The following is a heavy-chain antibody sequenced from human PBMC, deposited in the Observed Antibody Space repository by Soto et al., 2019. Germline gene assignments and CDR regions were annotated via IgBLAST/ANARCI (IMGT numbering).Heavy chain of an antibody. CDR3: AISFLVKTPPSEFDY. Sequence: QVQLVESGGGVVQPGRSLRLSCAASGFTFSSYAMHWVRQAPGKGLEWVAVISYDGSNKYYADSVKGRFTISRDNSKNTLYLQMNGLRAEDSAVYYCAISFLVKTPPSEFDYWGQGTLVTVSS. CDR2: ISYDGSNK. J-gene: IGHJ4*02. D-gene: IGHD2-15*01. V-gene: IGHV3-30-3*01. CDR1: GFTFSSYA.